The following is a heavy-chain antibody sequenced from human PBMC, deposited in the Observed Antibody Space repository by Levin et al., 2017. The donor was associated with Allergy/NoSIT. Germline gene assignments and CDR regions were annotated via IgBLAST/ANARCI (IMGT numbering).Heavy chain of an antibody. CDR3: VRLPFMAAHEGYYTMDV. V-gene: IGHV4-39*01. CDR2: IFYDGST. D-gene: IGHD6-13*01. Sequence: PSETLSLTCTVSRGSISTSSYYWGWIRQPPGKGLEWIGSIFYDGSTYYNPSLKSRVSMSEDTSKNQFSLELRFVTAADTADYYCVRLPFMAAHEGYYTMDVWGRGTTVTVSS. CDR1: RGSISTSSYY. J-gene: IGHJ6*01.